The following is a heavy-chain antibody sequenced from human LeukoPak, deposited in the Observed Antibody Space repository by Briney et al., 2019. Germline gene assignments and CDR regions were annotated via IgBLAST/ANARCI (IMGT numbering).Heavy chain of an antibody. D-gene: IGHD3-10*01. Sequence: SETLSLTCTVSGGSINSYYWSWIRQPPGKGLEWIGHIFYTGSSNYNPSLKSRVTISLNRPKNQFSLSLTSVTAADTAVYYCARAGAWQIDPWGQGTLVTVSS. V-gene: IGHV4-59*01. CDR2: IFYTGSS. CDR3: ARAGAWQIDP. CDR1: GGSINSYY. J-gene: IGHJ5*02.